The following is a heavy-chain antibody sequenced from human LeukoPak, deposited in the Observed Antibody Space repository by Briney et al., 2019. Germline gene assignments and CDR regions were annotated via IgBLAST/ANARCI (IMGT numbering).Heavy chain of an antibody. CDR2: ISYDGGTE. V-gene: IGHV3-30*04. J-gene: IGHJ4*02. CDR3: AREDPYGSGSYYNVFYSGFDY. Sequence: GGSLRLSCAASGFTFIKYAMHWVRQAPGKGLEWVAVISYDGGTEYYADSVKGRFTISRDNSKNTVYLQMNSLRAGDTAVYYCAREDPYGSGSYYNVFYSGFDYWGQGTLVTVSS. CDR1: GFTFIKYA. D-gene: IGHD3-10*01.